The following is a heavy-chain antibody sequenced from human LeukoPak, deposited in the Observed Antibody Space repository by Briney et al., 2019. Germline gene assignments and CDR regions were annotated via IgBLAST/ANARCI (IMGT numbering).Heavy chain of an antibody. V-gene: IGHV4-31*02. CDR3: ARGLGPGASDY. Sequence: TFGDYSMSWFRQAPGKGLEWIGYIYYSGSTYYNPSLKSRVTISVDTSKNQFSLKLTSVTAADTAVYYCARGLGPGASDYWGQGTLVTVSS. J-gene: IGHJ4*02. D-gene: IGHD3-10*01. CDR1: TFGDYS. CDR2: IYYSGST.